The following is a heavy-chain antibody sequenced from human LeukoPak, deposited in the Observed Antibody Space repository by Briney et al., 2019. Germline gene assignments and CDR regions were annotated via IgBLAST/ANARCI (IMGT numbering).Heavy chain of an antibody. D-gene: IGHD3/OR15-3a*01. J-gene: IGHJ4*02. CDR1: GFTFSSYA. CDR3: AKHFCTGLDCSLFDS. V-gene: IGHV3-23*03. Sequence: GGSLRLSCAASGFTFSSYAMSWVRQAPGKGLEWVSVIYSGGNTYYADSVKGRFIISRDNSKNTLSLQLNSLRPEDTALYYCAKHFCTGLDCSLFDSWGQGTLVTVSS. CDR2: IYSGGNT.